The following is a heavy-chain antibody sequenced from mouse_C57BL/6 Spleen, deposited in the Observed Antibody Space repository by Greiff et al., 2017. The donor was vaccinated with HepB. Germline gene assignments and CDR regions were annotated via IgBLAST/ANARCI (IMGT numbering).Heavy chain of an antibody. CDR1: GFNIKDDY. CDR3: TALLGLTEAMDY. V-gene: IGHV14-4*01. CDR2: IDPENGDT. D-gene: IGHD2-1*01. Sequence: VQLQQSGAELVRPGASVKLSCTASGFNIKDDYMHWVKQRPEQGLEWIGWIDPENGDTEYASKFQGKATITADTSSNTAYLQLSSLTSEDTAVYYCTALLGLTEAMDYWGQGTSVTVSS. J-gene: IGHJ4*01.